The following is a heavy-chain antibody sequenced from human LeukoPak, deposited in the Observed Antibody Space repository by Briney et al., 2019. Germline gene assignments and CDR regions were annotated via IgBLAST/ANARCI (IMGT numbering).Heavy chain of an antibody. D-gene: IGHD3-10*01. V-gene: IGHV3-21*01. CDR1: GFTFSSYS. J-gene: IGHJ3*02. CDR3: ARCRIYYGPDAFDI. Sequence: PGGSLRLSCAASGFTFSSYSMNWVRQAPGKGLEWVSSISSSSSYIYYADSVKGRFTISRDNAKNSLYLQMNSLRAEDTAVYYCARCRIYYGPDAFDIWGQGTMVTVSS. CDR2: ISSSSSYI.